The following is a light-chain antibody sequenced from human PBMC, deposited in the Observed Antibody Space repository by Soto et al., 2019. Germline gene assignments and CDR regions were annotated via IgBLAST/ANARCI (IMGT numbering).Light chain of an antibody. J-gene: IGKJ1*01. CDR2: DAS. CDR1: QSVSSY. Sequence: EIVLTQSPATLSLSPGERATLSCRASQSVSSYLAWYQQKPGQAPRLLIHDASIRATGIPARFSGSGSGTDSPFPFGSLEPKDFAVYYCQQGTNWWTFGQGTKVET. V-gene: IGKV3-11*01. CDR3: QQGTNWWT.